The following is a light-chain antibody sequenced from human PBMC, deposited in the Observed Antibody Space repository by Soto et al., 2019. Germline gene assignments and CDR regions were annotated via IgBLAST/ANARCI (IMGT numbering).Light chain of an antibody. CDR2: GAS. CDR3: QQYGTSPPMYT. CDR1: QSVSSSY. J-gene: IGKJ2*01. V-gene: IGKV3-20*01. Sequence: EIVLTQSPGTLSWSPGERATLSCRASQSVSSSYLAWYQQKPGQAPRLLIYGASSRATGIPDRFSGSGSGTDFTLTISRLEPEDFAVYYCQQYGTSPPMYTFAQGSKLEIK.